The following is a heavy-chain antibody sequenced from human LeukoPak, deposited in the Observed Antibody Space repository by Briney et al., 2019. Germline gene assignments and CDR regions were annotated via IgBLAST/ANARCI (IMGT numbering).Heavy chain of an antibody. D-gene: IGHD6-13*01. CDR2: IYYSGST. CDR3: ARVGIAAAGVSWFDP. J-gene: IGHJ5*02. Sequence: SETLSLTCAVYGGSFSGYYRSWIRQPPGKGLEWIGYIYYSGSTYYNPSLRSRVTISVDTSKNQFSLKLSSVTAADTAVYYCARVGIAAAGVSWFDPWGQGTLVTVSS. CDR1: GGSFSGYY. V-gene: IGHV4-59*12.